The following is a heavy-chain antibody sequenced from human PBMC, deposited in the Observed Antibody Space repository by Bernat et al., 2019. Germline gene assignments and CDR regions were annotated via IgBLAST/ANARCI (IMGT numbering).Heavy chain of an antibody. CDR1: GFTFISYG. J-gene: IGHJ6*03. Sequence: EVQLVESGGGLVQPGGSLRLSCAASGFTFISYGMSWVRQAPGKGLEWVSGISGSGGGTYYADSVKGRSTISRDNSKNSLYLQMNSLRAEDTAVYYCARGTSTSAPYMDVWGKGTTVTVSS. CDR3: ARGTSTSAPYMDV. V-gene: IGHV3-23*04. CDR2: ISGSGGGT.